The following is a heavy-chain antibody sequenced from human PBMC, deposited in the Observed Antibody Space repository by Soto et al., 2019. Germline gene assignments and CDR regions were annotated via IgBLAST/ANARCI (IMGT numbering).Heavy chain of an antibody. J-gene: IGHJ4*02. Sequence: QVDLVDSGGGAVQPGKSLTLSCTASGFTCTKFAMHWVRRAPGKALEWVALITYDGSEKYYADSVKGRFSISRDNSRNMLYLQMTSMGGEDPAVYYWARDRGEILTGYHAYWGQG. D-gene: IGHD3-9*01. CDR1: GFTCTKFA. CDR2: ITYDGSEK. V-gene: IGHV3-30-3*01. CDR3: ARDRGEILTGYHAY.